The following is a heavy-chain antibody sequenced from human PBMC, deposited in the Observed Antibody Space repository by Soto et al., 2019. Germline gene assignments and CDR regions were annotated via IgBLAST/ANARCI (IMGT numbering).Heavy chain of an antibody. CDR1: GDSVSSNSAA. CDR3: AREKYPLGYCSSTSCYVFYYYGMDV. D-gene: IGHD2-2*01. J-gene: IGHJ6*02. V-gene: IGHV6-1*01. CDR2: TYYRSKWYN. Sequence: SQTLSLTCAISGDSVSSNSAAWNWIRQSPSRGLEWLGRTYYRSKWYNDYAVSVKSRITINPDTSKNQFSLQLNSVTPEDTAVYYCAREKYPLGYCSSTSCYVFYYYGMDVWGQGTTVTVS.